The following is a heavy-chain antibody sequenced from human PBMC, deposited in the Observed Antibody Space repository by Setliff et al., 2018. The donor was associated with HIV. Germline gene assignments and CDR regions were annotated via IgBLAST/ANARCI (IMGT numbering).Heavy chain of an antibody. CDR1: GGSISSSSYY. D-gene: IGHD5-12*01. CDR2: IYYSGRT. J-gene: IGHJ4*02. V-gene: IGHV4-39*07. Sequence: PSETLSLTCTVSGGSISSSSYYWGWIRQPPGKGLEWIGTIYYSGRTDYNPSLKSRVTISVDTSKNQFFLRLRSVTAADTAVYYCARGGYNGYESPFDDWGLGTLVTVSS. CDR3: ARGGYNGYESPFDD.